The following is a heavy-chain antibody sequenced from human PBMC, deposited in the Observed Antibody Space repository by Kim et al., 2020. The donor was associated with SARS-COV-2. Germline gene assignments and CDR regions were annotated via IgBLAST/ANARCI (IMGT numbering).Heavy chain of an antibody. V-gene: IGHV3-15*01. Sequence: GGSLRLSCAASGFTFSNAWMSWVRQAPGKGLEWVGRIKSKTDGGTTDYAAPVKGRFTISRDDSKNTLYLQMNSLKTEDTAVYYCTTDLDLYCSSTSCYGWNYYGMDVWGQGTTVTVSS. CDR1: GFTFSNAW. J-gene: IGHJ6*02. CDR2: IKSKTDGGTT. CDR3: TTDLDLYCSSTSCYGWNYYGMDV. D-gene: IGHD2-2*01.